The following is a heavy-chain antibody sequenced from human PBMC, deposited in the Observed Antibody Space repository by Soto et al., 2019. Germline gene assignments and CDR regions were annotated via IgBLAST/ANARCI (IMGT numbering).Heavy chain of an antibody. D-gene: IGHD1-26*01. J-gene: IGHJ6*03. V-gene: IGHV3-11*01. Sequence: QVQLVESGGGLVKPGESLRLSCAASGFTFSDYYMSWIRQAPGKGLEWVSYISNSGYTIHYTDSVKGRFTISRDNARNSLHLERNSLRAEDTAVYYCARDSGSPPDYYMDVWGRGTTVTVSS. CDR2: ISNSGYTI. CDR3: ARDSGSPPDYYMDV. CDR1: GFTFSDYY.